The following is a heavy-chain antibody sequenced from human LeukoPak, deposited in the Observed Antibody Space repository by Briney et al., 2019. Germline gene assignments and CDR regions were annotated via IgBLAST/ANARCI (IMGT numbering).Heavy chain of an antibody. V-gene: IGHV4-34*01. CDR1: GGSFSGYY. Sequence: MPSETLSLTCAVYGGSFSGYYWSWIRQPPGKGLEWIGEINHSGSTNYNPSLKSRVTISVDTSKNQFSLKLSSVTAADTAVYYCARVKWTGDIDYWGQGTLDTVSS. CDR3: ARVKWTGDIDY. CDR2: INHSGST. D-gene: IGHD3/OR15-3a*01. J-gene: IGHJ4*02.